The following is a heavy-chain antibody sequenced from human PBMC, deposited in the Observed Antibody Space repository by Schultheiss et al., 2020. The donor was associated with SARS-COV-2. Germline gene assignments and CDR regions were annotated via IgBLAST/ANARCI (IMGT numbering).Heavy chain of an antibody. CDR2: INPNSGGT. V-gene: IGHV1-2*04. D-gene: IGHD6-19*01. CDR3: ARDKKYSSGLYYYYYGMDV. Sequence: ASVKVSCQVSGYSFTGHYMHWVRQAPGQGLEWMGWINPNSGGTNYAQKFQGWVTMTRDTSISTAYMELSRLRFDDTAVYYCARDKKYSSGLYYYYYGMDVWGQGTTVTVSS. J-gene: IGHJ6*02. CDR1: GYSFTGHY.